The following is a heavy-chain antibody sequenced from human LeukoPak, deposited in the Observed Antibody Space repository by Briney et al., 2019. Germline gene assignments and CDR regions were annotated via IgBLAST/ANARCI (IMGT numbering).Heavy chain of an antibody. CDR1: GGSISSYY. V-gene: IGHV4-4*07. Sequence: SETLSLTCAVSGGSISSYYWSWIRQPAGKGLEWIGRIYTSGTTNYNPSLKSRVTMSVDTSKDQFSLKLSSVTAADTAVYYCASGYNYGRFDYWGQGTLVTVSS. CDR2: IYTSGTT. J-gene: IGHJ4*02. CDR3: ASGYNYGRFDY. D-gene: IGHD5-18*01.